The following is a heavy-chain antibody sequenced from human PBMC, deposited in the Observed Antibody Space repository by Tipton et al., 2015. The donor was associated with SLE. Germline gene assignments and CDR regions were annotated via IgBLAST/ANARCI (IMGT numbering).Heavy chain of an antibody. CDR1: GFTFSSYE. CDR3: ARDKHSSGGFDY. J-gene: IGHJ4*02. V-gene: IGHV3-48*03. CDR2: ISSSGSTI. D-gene: IGHD6-19*01. Sequence: GSLRLSCAASGFTFSSYEMNWVRQAPGKGLEWVSYISSSGSTIYYADSVKGRFTISRDNAKNSLYLQMNSLRAEDTAVYYCARDKHSSGGFDYWGQGTLVTVSS.